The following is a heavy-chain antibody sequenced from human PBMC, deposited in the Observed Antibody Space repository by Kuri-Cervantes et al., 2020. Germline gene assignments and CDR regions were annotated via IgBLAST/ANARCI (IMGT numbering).Heavy chain of an antibody. Sequence: SETLSLTCTVSGGSISSGDYYWSWIRQPPGKGLEWIGEINHSGSTNYNPSLKSRVTISVDTSKNQFSLKLSSVTAADTAVYYCARSGSSFDYWGQGTLVTVSS. D-gene: IGHD1-26*01. CDR1: GGSISSGDYY. J-gene: IGHJ4*02. CDR2: INHSGST. CDR3: ARSGSSFDY. V-gene: IGHV4-39*07.